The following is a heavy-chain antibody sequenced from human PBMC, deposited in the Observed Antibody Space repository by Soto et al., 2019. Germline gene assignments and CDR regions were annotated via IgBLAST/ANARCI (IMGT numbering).Heavy chain of an antibody. V-gene: IGHV3-33*01. CDR1: GFTFSSYG. CDR3: AREIQDYGDYVGYFDY. CDR2: IWYDGSNK. J-gene: IGHJ4*02. Sequence: GGSLRLSCAASGFTFSSYGMHWVRQAPGKGLEWVAVIWYDGSNKYYADSVKGRFTISRDNSKNTLYLQMNSLRAEDTAVYYCAREIQDYGDYVGYFDYWGQGTLVTVSS. D-gene: IGHD4-17*01.